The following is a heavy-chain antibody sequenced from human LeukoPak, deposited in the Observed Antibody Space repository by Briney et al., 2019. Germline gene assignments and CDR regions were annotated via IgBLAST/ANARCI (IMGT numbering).Heavy chain of an antibody. CDR1: GFTFDDYA. Sequence: GGSLRLSCAASGFTFDDYAMHWVRQAPGKGLEWVSGISWNSGSIGYADSVKGRFTISRDNAKNSLYLQMNSLRAEDTALYYCAKAYTILGVVSPFDPWGQGTLVTVSS. CDR2: ISWNSGSI. CDR3: AKAYTILGVVSPFDP. V-gene: IGHV3-9*01. J-gene: IGHJ5*02. D-gene: IGHD3-3*01.